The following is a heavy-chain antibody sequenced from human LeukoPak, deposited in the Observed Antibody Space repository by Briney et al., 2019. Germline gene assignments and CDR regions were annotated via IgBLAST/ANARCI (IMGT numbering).Heavy chain of an antibody. CDR1: GGSFSGYY. Sequence: PSETLSLTCDVYGGSFSGYYWSWIRQPPGKGLEWIGEFTRDGNTNYNPSLKSRVTISVDTSRNQFSLKVNSVTAADTAVYYCARFFDFWSGSYWYFDLWGRGTLVTVSS. V-gene: IGHV4-34*01. CDR3: ARFFDFWSGSYWYFDL. D-gene: IGHD3-3*01. J-gene: IGHJ2*01. CDR2: FTRDGNT.